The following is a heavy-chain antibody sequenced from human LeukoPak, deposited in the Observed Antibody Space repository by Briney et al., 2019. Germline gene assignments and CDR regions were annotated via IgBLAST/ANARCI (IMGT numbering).Heavy chain of an antibody. CDR2: ISSSSSTI. D-gene: IGHD4-17*01. CDR1: GFTFSSYS. CDR3: ARDRGDYPNWFDP. Sequence: GGSLRLSCAASGFTFSSYSMNWVRQAPGKGLEWVSYISSSSSTIYYADSVKGRFTISRDNAKNSLYLQMNSLRAEDTAVYYCARDRGDYPNWFDPWGQGTLVTVSS. V-gene: IGHV3-48*01. J-gene: IGHJ5*02.